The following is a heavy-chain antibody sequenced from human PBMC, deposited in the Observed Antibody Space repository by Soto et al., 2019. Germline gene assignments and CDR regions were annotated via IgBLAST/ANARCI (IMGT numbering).Heavy chain of an antibody. D-gene: IGHD1-1*01. V-gene: IGHV1-3*01. J-gene: IGHJ5*02. CDR1: GYTFTSYA. CDR2: INAGNGNT. CDR3: ARSLTTWFDP. Sequence: QVQLVQSGAEVKKPGASVKVSCKASGYTFTSYAMHWVRQAPGQRLEWMGWINAGNGNTKYSQKCQGRVTITRDTSASTAYMELSSLRSEDTAVYYCARSLTTWFDPWGQGTLVTVSS.